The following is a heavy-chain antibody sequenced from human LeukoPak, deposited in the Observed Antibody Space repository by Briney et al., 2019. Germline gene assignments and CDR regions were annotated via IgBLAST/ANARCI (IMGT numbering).Heavy chain of an antibody. CDR2: INTNTGNP. CDR1: GYTFTTYG. D-gene: IGHD2-2*02. J-gene: IGHJ3*02. Sequence: GASVKVSCKASGYTFTTYGLNWVRQAPGQGLEWMGWINTNTGNPTYAQGFTGRFVFSLDTSVSTAYLQISSLKAEDTAVYYCARGIPGDAFDIWGQGTMVTVSS. CDR3: ARGIPGDAFDI. V-gene: IGHV7-4-1*02.